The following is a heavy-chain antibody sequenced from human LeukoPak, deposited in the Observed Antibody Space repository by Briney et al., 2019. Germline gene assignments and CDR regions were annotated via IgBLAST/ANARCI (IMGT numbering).Heavy chain of an antibody. CDR1: GFTSSSYW. V-gene: IGHV3-7*01. CDR3: ARNRYYGSGSYGMDV. J-gene: IGHJ6*02. CDR2: IKQDGSEK. Sequence: PGGSLRLSCAASGFTSSSYWMSWVRQAPGKGLEWVANIKQDGSEKYYVDSVKGRFTISGDNAKNSLYLQMNSLRAEDTAVYYCARNRYYGSGSYGMDVWGQGTTVTVSS. D-gene: IGHD3-10*01.